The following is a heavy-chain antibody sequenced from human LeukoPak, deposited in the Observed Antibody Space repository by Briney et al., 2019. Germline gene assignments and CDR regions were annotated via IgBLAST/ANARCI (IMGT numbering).Heavy chain of an antibody. CDR2: ISSSGSTI. J-gene: IGHJ6*02. Sequence: GGSLRLSCSASGFTFSDYYMSWIRQAPGKGLEWVSYISSSGSTIYYADSVKGRFTISRDNAKNSLYLQMNSLRAEDTAVYYCAREAAAGIFYYYYGMDVWGQGTTVTVSS. CDR3: AREAAAGIFYYYYGMDV. D-gene: IGHD6-13*01. V-gene: IGHV3-11*01. CDR1: GFTFSDYY.